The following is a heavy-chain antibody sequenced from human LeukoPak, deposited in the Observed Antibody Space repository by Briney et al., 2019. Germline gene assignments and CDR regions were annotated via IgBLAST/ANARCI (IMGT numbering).Heavy chain of an antibody. D-gene: IGHD4-23*01. CDR1: GFTFSSYS. CDR3: ARAGGNGAFDI. Sequence: GGSLRLSCAASGFTFSSYSMNWVRLAPGKGLEWVSSISSSSSYIYYADSVKGRFTISRDNAKNSLYLQMNSLRAEDTAVYYCARAGGNGAFDIWGQGTMVTVSS. V-gene: IGHV3-21*01. CDR2: ISSSSSYI. J-gene: IGHJ3*02.